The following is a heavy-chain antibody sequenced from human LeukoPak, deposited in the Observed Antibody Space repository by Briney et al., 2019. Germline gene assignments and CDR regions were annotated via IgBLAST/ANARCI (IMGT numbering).Heavy chain of an antibody. Sequence: GGSLRLSCGASGFXFSSFGIHWVRQAPGKGLEWVTVTSYDGNEKYYADSVKGRFTISRDNSKNTVYLQMNSLRAEDTAVYYCATGGTRAATGRMGFWGQGTLVTVSS. CDR3: ATGGTRAATGRMGF. D-gene: IGHD6-25*01. V-gene: IGHV3-30*03. J-gene: IGHJ4*02. CDR2: TSYDGNEK. CDR1: GFXFSSFG.